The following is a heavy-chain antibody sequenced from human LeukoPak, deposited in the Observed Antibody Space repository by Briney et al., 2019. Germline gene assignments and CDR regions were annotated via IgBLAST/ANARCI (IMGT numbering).Heavy chain of an antibody. CDR1: GGSISSSSYY. D-gene: IGHD3-10*01. Sequence: SETLSLTCTVSGGSISSSSYYWGWIRQPPGKGLEWIGSIYYSGSTYYNPSLKSRVTISVDTSKNQFSLKLSSVTAADTAVYYCARHYEHFQLWFGELFHGDAFDIWGQGTMVTVSS. CDR2: IYYSGST. V-gene: IGHV4-39*01. CDR3: ARHYEHFQLWFGELFHGDAFDI. J-gene: IGHJ3*02.